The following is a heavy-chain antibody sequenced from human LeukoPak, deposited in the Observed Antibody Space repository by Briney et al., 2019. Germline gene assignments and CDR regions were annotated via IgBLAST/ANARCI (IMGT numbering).Heavy chain of an antibody. V-gene: IGHV1-3*02. CDR2: SNAGNGNT. CDR1: GYTFTSYA. J-gene: IGHJ4*02. Sequence: ASVKVSCKASGYTFTSYAMHWVRQAPGQRLEWMGWSNAGNGNTKYSQEFQGRVTITRDTSASTAYMELSSLRSEDTAVYYCARLCSGGSCLDYWGQGTLVTVSS. CDR3: ARLCSGGSCLDY. D-gene: IGHD2-15*01.